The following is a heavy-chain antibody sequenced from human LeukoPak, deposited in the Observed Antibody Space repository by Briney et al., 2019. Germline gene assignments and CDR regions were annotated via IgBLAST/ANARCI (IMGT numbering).Heavy chain of an antibody. CDR2: ISGSGGST. CDR3: AKDRIGTEYYFDY. Sequence: PGGSLRLSCAASGFTFSSYAMSWVRQAPGKGLEWVSAISGSGGSTYYADSVKGRFTISRDNSKNTLYLQMDSLRAEDTAVYYCAKDRIGTEYYFDYWGQGTLVTVSS. CDR1: GFTFSSYA. V-gene: IGHV3-23*01. D-gene: IGHD2-15*01. J-gene: IGHJ4*02.